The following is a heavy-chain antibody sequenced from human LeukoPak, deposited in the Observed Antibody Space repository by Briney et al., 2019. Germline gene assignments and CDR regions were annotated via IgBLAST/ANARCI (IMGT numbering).Heavy chain of an antibody. D-gene: IGHD2-15*01. CDR3: ARVVCSGGSCYSDY. CDR2: TYYSGST. V-gene: IGHV4-59*01. Sequence: PSETLSLTCTVSGGSISNYYWSWIRQPPGKGLEWIGYTYYSGSTNYNPSPKSRVTISVDTSKNEFSLKLSSVTAADTAVYYCARVVCSGGSCYSDYWGQGTQVTVSS. J-gene: IGHJ4*02. CDR1: GGSISNYY.